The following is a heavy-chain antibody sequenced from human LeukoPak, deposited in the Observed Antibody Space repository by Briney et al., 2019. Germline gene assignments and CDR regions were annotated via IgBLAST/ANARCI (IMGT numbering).Heavy chain of an antibody. CDR2: IIPIFGTA. J-gene: IGHJ4*02. CDR1: GGTFSSYA. Sequence: SVKVSCKASGGTFSSYAISWVRQAPGQELEWMGRIIPIFGTANYAQKFQGRVTITTDESTSTAYMELSSLRSEDTAVYYCARDVYLYYDSSVYLNWGQGTLVTVSS. V-gene: IGHV1-69*05. D-gene: IGHD3-22*01. CDR3: ARDVYLYYDSSVYLN.